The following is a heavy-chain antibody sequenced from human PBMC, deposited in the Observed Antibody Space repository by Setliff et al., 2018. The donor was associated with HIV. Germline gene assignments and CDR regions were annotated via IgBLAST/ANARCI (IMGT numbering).Heavy chain of an antibody. CDR2: IYQSGST. V-gene: IGHV4-39*01. D-gene: IGHD6-13*01. CDR3: ARHRDSPGSSWTYYYYYMDL. CDR1: GASISSSNSY. J-gene: IGHJ6*03. Sequence: SETLSLTCAVYGASISSSNSYWGWISQPPGKRLEWLGSIYQSGSTSYNPSLSSRLTISVDTSKTQVSLRLRSVTAADTGVYNCARHRDSPGSSWTYYYYYMDLWGEGTTVTVSS.